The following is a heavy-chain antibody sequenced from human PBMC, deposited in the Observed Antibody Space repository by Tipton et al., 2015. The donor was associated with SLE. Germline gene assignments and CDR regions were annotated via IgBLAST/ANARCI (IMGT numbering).Heavy chain of an antibody. CDR2: VYYSGYT. CDR1: GGSISSGNFY. D-gene: IGHD3-16*01. J-gene: IGHJ2*01. Sequence: TLSLTCTVSGGSISSGNFYWSWIRKSPGKGLEWIGYVYYSGYTNYNPSLKSRVTISVDTSNDQLSLNLTSVTAADTAVYYCARDVWGYWYFDLWGSGTPVTVSS. V-gene: IGHV4-61*01. CDR3: ARDVWGYWYFDL.